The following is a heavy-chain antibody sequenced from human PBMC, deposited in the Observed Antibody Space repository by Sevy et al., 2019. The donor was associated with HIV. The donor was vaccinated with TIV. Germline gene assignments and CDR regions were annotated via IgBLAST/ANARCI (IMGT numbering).Heavy chain of an antibody. CDR2: LFYTDST. D-gene: IGHD4-17*01. Sequence: SETLSLTCTVSGGSLNSYYWNWIRQPPGKGLEWIGYLFYTDSTNYNPSLKSRVTISVDRSKNQFSLELRSVTAADTAVYYCARDSDSGLDYWGQRTLVTVSS. CDR3: ARDSDSGLDY. J-gene: IGHJ4*02. CDR1: GGSLNSYY. V-gene: IGHV4-59*01.